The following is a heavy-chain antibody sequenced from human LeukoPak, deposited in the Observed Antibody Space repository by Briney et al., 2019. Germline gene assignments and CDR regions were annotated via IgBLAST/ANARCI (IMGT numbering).Heavy chain of an antibody. CDR2: INHSGST. Sequence: SETLSLTCAVYGGSFSGYYWSWIRQPPGKGLEWIGEINHSGSTNYNPSLKSRVAISVDTSKNQFSLKLSSVTAADTAVYYCARHPSSWGLLAREAFDTWGQGTMVTVSS. CDR1: GGSFSGYY. J-gene: IGHJ3*02. V-gene: IGHV4-34*01. D-gene: IGHD3-10*01. CDR3: ARHPSSWGLLAREAFDT.